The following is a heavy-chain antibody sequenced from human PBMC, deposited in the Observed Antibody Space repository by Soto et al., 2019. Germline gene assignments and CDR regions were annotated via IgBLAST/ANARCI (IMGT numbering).Heavy chain of an antibody. CDR3: ATTDLNRGEDPDY. Sequence: QVQLVESGGGVVQPGRSLRLSCAASGFTFSSYGMHWVRQAPGKGLEWVAVISYDGSNKYYADSVKGRFTISRDNSKNTLYLQMNSLRAEDTAVYYCATTDLNRGEDPDYWGQGTLVTVSS. J-gene: IGHJ4*02. D-gene: IGHD4-17*01. CDR2: ISYDGSNK. CDR1: GFTFSSYG. V-gene: IGHV3-30*03.